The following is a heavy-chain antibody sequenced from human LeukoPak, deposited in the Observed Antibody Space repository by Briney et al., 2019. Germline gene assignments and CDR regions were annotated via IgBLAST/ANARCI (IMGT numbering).Heavy chain of an antibody. CDR3: ARVRQLVGIYYYYYHMDV. D-gene: IGHD6-6*01. CDR1: GGSFSGYY. CDR2: INHSGST. J-gene: IGHJ6*03. V-gene: IGHV4-34*01. Sequence: SETLSLTCAVYGGSFSGYYWSWIRQPPGKGLEWIGEINHSGSTNYNPSLKSRVTISVDTSKNQFSLKLSSVTAADTAVYYCARVRQLVGIYYYYYHMDVWGKGTTVTVS.